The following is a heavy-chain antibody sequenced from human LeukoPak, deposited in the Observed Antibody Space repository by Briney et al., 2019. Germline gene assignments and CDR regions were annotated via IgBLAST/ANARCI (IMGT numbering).Heavy chain of an antibody. D-gene: IGHD3-3*01. CDR1: GFTFSSYK. CDR3: VPRKEWSCYMDV. J-gene: IGHJ6*03. Sequence: PGGSLRLSCAASGFTFSSYKMTWVRQAPGKGLEWVSDISGSGGSTYYADSVKGRFTISRDNSKNTLYLQMKSLRAEDTAVYYCVPRKEWSCYMDVWGKGTTVTVSS. V-gene: IGHV3-23*01. CDR2: ISGSGGST.